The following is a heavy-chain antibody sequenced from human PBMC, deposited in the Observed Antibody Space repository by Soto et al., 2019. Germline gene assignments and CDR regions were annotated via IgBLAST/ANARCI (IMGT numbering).Heavy chain of an antibody. D-gene: IGHD4-17*01. CDR1: GGSISSGDYY. J-gene: IGHJ6*02. Sequence: PSETLSLTCTVSGGSISSGDYYWSWIRQPPGKGLEWIGYIYYSGSTYYNPSLKSRVTISVDTSKNQFSLKLSSVTAADTAVYYCARAGYGVVYYYYGMDVWGQGTTVTVSS. V-gene: IGHV4-30-4*01. CDR3: ARAGYGVVYYYYGMDV. CDR2: IYYSGST.